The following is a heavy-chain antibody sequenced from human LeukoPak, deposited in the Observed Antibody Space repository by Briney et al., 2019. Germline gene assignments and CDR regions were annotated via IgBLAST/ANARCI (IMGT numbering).Heavy chain of an antibody. D-gene: IGHD3-22*01. Sequence: GGSLRLSCAASGFTFSSYAMHWVRQAPGKGLEWVAVISYDGSNKYYADSVKGRFTISRDNSKNTLYLQMNSLRAEDTAVYYCARGGSVAYYYDSSGYYRPGYYYGMDVWGQGTTVTVSS. J-gene: IGHJ6*02. CDR1: GFTFSSYA. CDR3: ARGGSVAYYYDSSGYYRPGYYYGMDV. V-gene: IGHV3-30*04. CDR2: ISYDGSNK.